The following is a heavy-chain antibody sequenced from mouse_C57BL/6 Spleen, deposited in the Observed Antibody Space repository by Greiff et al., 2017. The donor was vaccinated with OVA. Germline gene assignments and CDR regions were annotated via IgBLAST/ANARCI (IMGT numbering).Heavy chain of an antibody. Sequence: EVKVVESGGGLVKPGGSLKLSCAASGLTFSSYAMSWVRQTPEKRLEWVATISDGGSYTYYPDNVKGRFTISRDNAKNNLYLQMSHLKSEDTAMYYCAREGYGSWFAYWGQGTLVTVSA. CDR3: AREGYGSWFAY. CDR1: GLTFSSYA. J-gene: IGHJ3*01. CDR2: ISDGGSYT. D-gene: IGHD1-1*01. V-gene: IGHV5-4*01.